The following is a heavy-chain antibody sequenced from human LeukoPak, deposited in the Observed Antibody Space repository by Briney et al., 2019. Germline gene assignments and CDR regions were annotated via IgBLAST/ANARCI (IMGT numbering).Heavy chain of an antibody. Sequence: PGGSLRLSCAASGFTFSSYAMSWVRQAPGKGLEWVSAISGSGGSTYYADSVKGRFTISRDNSKNTLYLQMNSLRAEDTAVYYCAKDLVKYSSSWSYYFDYWGQGTLVTVSS. CDR3: AKDLVKYSSSWSYYFDY. V-gene: IGHV3-23*01. CDR2: ISGSGGST. D-gene: IGHD6-13*01. J-gene: IGHJ4*02. CDR1: GFTFSSYA.